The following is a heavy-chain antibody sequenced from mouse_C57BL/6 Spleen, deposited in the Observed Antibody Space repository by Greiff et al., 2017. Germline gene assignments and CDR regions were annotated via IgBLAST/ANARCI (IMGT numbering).Heavy chain of an antibody. J-gene: IGHJ4*01. Sequence: QVQLKESGPELVKPGASVKISCKASGYSFTSYYIHWVKQRPGQGLEWIGWIYPGSGNTKYNEKFKGKATLTADTSSSTAYMQLSSITSEDSAVYYCARRLPMDYWGQGTSVTVSS. CDR3: ARRLPMDY. D-gene: IGHD3-2*02. V-gene: IGHV1-66*01. CDR2: IYPGSGNT. CDR1: GYSFTSYY.